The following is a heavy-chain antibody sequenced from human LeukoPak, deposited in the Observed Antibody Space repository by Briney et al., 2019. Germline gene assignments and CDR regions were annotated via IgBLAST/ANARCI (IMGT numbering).Heavy chain of an antibody. J-gene: IGHJ4*02. CDR1: GGSFSGYY. Sequence: SETLSLTCAVYGGSFSGYYWSWIRQPPGKGLEWIGEINNSGSTNYNPSLKSRVTISVDTSKNQFSLKLSSVTAADTAVYYCARATLLGGSPLDYWGQGTLVTVSS. D-gene: IGHD1-26*01. CDR2: INNSGST. CDR3: ARATLLGGSPLDY. V-gene: IGHV4-34*01.